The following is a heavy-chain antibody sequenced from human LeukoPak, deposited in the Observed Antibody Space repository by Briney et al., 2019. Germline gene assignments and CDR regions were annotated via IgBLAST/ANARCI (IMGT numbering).Heavy chain of an antibody. CDR3: ARRRQAFGPLFYY. CDR1: GHSLSSGYE. CDR2: IYHSGST. V-gene: IGHV4-38-2*01. Sequence: PSETVSLTCGVSGHSLSSGYEWGWIRQPPGKGLECIGRIYHSGSTYYNPSLKSRVTISVDTSKNQFSLKLRTVTDADTAVYYCARRRQAFGPLFYYSGEGDLVTVSS. D-gene: IGHD3-16*01. J-gene: IGHJ4*02.